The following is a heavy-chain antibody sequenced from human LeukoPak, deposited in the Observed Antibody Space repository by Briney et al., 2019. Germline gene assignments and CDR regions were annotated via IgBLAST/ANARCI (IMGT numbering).Heavy chain of an antibody. CDR3: AKGGTQLWSHFDY. D-gene: IGHD5-18*01. CDR2: ISASGDTT. Sequence: GGSLRRSCGDSGFTFSNYARIWLRQAPGKGLEWVSAISASGDTTYYADSVKGRFTISRDNSESTLYLQMNSLSADDTAVYYCAKGGTQLWSHFDYWGQGTLVTVSS. J-gene: IGHJ4*02. CDR1: GFTFSNYA. V-gene: IGHV3-23*01.